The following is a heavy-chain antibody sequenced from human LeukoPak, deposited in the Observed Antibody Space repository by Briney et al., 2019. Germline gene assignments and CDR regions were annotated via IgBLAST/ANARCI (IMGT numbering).Heavy chain of an antibody. J-gene: IGHJ6*03. CDR2: IIPIFGTA. D-gene: IGHD3-22*01. Sequence: ASVKVSCKASGGTFSSYAISWVRQAPGQGLEWMGGIIPIFGTANYAQKFQGRVTITADKSTSTAYMELSSLRSEDTAVYYCARAGDSSGYYPYYYYYYYMDVWGKGTTVTVSS. CDR3: ARAGDSSGYYPYYYYYYYMDV. CDR1: GGTFSSYA. V-gene: IGHV1-69*06.